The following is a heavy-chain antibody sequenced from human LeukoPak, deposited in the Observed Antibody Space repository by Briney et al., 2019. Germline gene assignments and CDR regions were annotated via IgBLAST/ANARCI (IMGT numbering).Heavy chain of an antibody. Sequence: GGSLRLSCAASEFTFSSYDMHWVRQAPGKGLEWVALISYNGSNTYYADSVKGRFTISRDNSKNTLYLQMNTLGADDTAVYYCAKDRWIPFDYWGQGTLVTVSS. V-gene: IGHV3-30*18. CDR2: ISYNGSNT. CDR1: EFTFSSYD. CDR3: AKDRWIPFDY. J-gene: IGHJ4*02. D-gene: IGHD2-2*03.